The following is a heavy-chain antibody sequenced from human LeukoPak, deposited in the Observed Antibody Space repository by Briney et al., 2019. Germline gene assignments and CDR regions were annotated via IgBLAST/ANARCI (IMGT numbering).Heavy chain of an antibody. CDR2: ISYDGTNK. CDR3: ARNYETQWLVKYYFDF. J-gene: IGHJ4*02. CDR1: GFTFRSYA. V-gene: IGHV3-30*04. Sequence: ETGGSLRLSCAASGFTFRSYAMHWVRQAPGKGLEWVAIISYDGTNKYYADSVKGRFTISRDNSKDTLYLQMNSLRAEDTAVYYCARNYETQWLVKYYFDFWGQETLVTVSS. D-gene: IGHD6-19*01.